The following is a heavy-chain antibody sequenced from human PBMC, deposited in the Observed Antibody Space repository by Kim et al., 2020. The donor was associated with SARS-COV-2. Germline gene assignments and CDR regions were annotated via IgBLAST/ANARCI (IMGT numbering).Heavy chain of an antibody. D-gene: IGHD3-3*01. V-gene: IGHV3-33*01. J-gene: IGHJ4*02. CDR2: IWFDGTND. CDR3: ATEKSGYAFDY. CDR1: GLTFGDFG. Sequence: GESLRLSCAASGLTFGDFGMHWVRQAPGKGLEWVAVIWFDGTNDCYADSVKGRFTISRDDSINTLYLQMNSLRAEDTALYFCATEKSGYAFDYWGQGTL.